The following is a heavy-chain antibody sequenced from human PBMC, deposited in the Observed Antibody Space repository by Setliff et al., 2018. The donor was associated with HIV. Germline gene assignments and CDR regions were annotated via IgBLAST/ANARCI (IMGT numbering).Heavy chain of an antibody. CDR2: INGYSGKN. J-gene: IGHJ3*02. D-gene: IGHD3-10*01. CDR3: SREAPRYASGAFDM. Sequence: ASVKVSCKSSGYTFSNFGVSWVRQAPGQGLEWLGYINGYSGKNHFSPRLQGSLTMTTETSTDTVYLELRSLASDDTAIYYCSREAPRYASGAFDMWGLGTMVTVSS. CDR1: GYTFSNFG. V-gene: IGHV1-18*01.